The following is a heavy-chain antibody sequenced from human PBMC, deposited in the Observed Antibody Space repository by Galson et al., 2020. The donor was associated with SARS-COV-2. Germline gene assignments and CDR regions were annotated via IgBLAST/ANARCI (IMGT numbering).Heavy chain of an antibody. Sequence: SQASETLSLTCAVYGGSFSGYYWSWIRQPPGKGLEWIGEINHSGSTNYNPSLKSRVTISVDTSKNQFSLKLSSVTAADTAVYYCARGRRADIWRYGSGSYYNVGYWFDPWGQGTLVTVSS. CDR2: INHSGST. J-gene: IGHJ5*02. CDR3: ARGRRADIWRYGSGSYYNVGYWFDP. CDR1: GGSFSGYY. V-gene: IGHV4-34*01. D-gene: IGHD3-10*01.